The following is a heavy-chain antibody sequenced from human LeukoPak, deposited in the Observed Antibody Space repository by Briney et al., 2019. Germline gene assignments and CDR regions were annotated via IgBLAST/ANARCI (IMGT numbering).Heavy chain of an antibody. CDR3: AREIAAAGTY. J-gene: IGHJ4*02. CDR2: ISSSGSTI. V-gene: IGHV3-48*04. CDR1: GFTFRSYS. Sequence: GGSLRLSCAASGFTFRSYSMNGGRQAPGEGVEWVSYISSSGSTIYYADSVKGRFTISRDNAKNSLYLQMNSLRAEDTAVYYCAREIAAAGTYWGQGTLVTVSS. D-gene: IGHD6-13*01.